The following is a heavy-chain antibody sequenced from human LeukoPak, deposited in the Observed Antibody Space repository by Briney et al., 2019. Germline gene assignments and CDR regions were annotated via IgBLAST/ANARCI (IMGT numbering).Heavy chain of an antibody. CDR3: AKGPGYYDSSGYYPH. Sequence: GGSLRLSCAASGFTFSSYGMHWVRQAPGKGLEWVAVISYDGSNKYYADSVKGRFTISRDNSKNTLYLQMNSLRAEDTAVYYCAKGPGYYDSSGYYPHWGQGTLVTVSS. V-gene: IGHV3-30*18. CDR1: GFTFSSYG. D-gene: IGHD3-22*01. J-gene: IGHJ4*02. CDR2: ISYDGSNK.